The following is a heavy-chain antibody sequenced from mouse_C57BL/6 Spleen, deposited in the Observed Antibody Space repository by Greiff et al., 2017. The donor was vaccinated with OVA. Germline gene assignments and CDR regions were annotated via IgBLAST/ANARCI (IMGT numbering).Heavy chain of an antibody. Sequence: QVQLKESGAELVRPGASVTLSCKASGYTFTDYEMHWVKQTPVHGLEWIGAIDPETGGTAYNQKFKGKAILTADKSSSTAYMELRSLTSEDSAAYYCTREGYDYYGSRPYYFDYWGQGTTLTVSS. CDR2: IDPETGGT. D-gene: IGHD1-1*01. CDR1: GYTFTDYE. J-gene: IGHJ2*01. CDR3: TREGYDYYGSRPYYFDY. V-gene: IGHV1-15*01.